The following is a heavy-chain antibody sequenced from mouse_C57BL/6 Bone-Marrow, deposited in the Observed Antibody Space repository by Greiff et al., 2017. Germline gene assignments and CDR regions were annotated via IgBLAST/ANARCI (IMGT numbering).Heavy chain of an antibody. J-gene: IGHJ2*01. D-gene: IGHD4-1*01. Sequence: EVQLVASGGDLVKPGGSLKLSCAASGFTFSSYGMSWVRQTPDTRLEWVATISSGGSYTYYPDSVKGRFTISRDNAKNALCLQMSSLKSEDTAMYDCAKANWDRYYFDYWVQGTTLTVSS. CDR3: AKANWDRYYFDY. CDR1: GFTFSSYG. V-gene: IGHV5-6*01. CDR2: ISSGGSYT.